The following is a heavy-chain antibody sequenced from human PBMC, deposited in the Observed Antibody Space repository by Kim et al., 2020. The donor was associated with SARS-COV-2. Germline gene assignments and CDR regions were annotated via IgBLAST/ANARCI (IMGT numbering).Heavy chain of an antibody. D-gene: IGHD3-22*01. CDR1: GFTFSSYE. Sequence: GGSLRLSCAASGFTFSSYEMNWVRQAPGKGLEWVSYISSSGSTIYYADSVKGRFTISRDNAKNSLYLQMNSLRAEDTAVYYCARVGGYYDSSAFDYWGQGTLVTVSS. CDR2: ISSSGSTI. CDR3: ARVGGYYDSSAFDY. J-gene: IGHJ4*02. V-gene: IGHV3-48*03.